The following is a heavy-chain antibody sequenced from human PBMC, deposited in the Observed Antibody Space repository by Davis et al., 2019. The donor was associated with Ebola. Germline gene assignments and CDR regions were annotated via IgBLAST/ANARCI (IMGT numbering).Heavy chain of an antibody. CDR1: GFTFSSYA. CDR3: ARGQLMDYGDYLDY. J-gene: IGHJ4*02. D-gene: IGHD4-17*01. Sequence: GESLKISCGASGFTFSSYAMSWVRQAPGKGLEWVANIKQDGSEKYYVDSVKGRFTISRDNAKSSLYLQLNSLTAEDTAVYYCARGQLMDYGDYLDYWGQGTLVTVSS. V-gene: IGHV3-7*01. CDR2: IKQDGSEK.